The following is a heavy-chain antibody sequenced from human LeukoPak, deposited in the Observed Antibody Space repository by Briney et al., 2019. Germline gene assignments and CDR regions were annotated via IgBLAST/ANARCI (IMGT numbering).Heavy chain of an antibody. Sequence: GGSLRLSCAASGFSFSTYTMSWVRQAPGKGLEWVSSISGSGGNTYYADSVKGRFTVSRDNSKNTLYLQMNSLRAEDTAVYYCAKAQGLVSGTSNYAFNIWGQGTRVTVSS. CDR2: ISGSGGNT. D-gene: IGHD1-26*01. CDR1: GFSFSTYT. J-gene: IGHJ3*02. CDR3: AKAQGLVSGTSNYAFNI. V-gene: IGHV3-23*01.